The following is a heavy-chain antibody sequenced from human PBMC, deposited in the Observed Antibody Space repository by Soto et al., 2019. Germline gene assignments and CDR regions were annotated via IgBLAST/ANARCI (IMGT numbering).Heavy chain of an antibody. CDR1: GYTFSSYA. J-gene: IGHJ4*02. D-gene: IGHD7-27*01. Sequence: QVHLVQSEAEVRKPGASVQVSCKDSGYTFSSYAMHWVRQAPGQRLEWMGWINAGYGNTKSSQKFPDRVTISRDTSVSPAYMELTSLASEDTAVYYCARDTGDGTFDFWGQGTLVTVSS. V-gene: IGHV1-3*01. CDR3: ARDTGDGTFDF. CDR2: INAGYGNT.